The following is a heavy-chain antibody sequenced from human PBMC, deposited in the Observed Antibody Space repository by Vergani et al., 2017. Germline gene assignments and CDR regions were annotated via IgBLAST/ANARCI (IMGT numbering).Heavy chain of an antibody. CDR2: IYYSGST. V-gene: IGHV4-59*01. CDR1: GGSISSYY. J-gene: IGHJ4*02. D-gene: IGHD6-19*01. CDR3: ARVGVSCWTYPREFDY. Sequence: QVQLQESGPGLVKPSETLSLTCTVSGGSISSYYWSWIRQPPGKGLEWIWYIYYSGSTNYNPSLKSRVTISVDTSKNQFSLKLSSVTDADTAVYYCARVGVSCWTYPREFDYWGQGTLVTVSS.